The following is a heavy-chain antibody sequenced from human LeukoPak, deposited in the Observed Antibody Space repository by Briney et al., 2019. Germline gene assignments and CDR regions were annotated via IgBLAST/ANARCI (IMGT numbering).Heavy chain of an antibody. J-gene: IGHJ3*02. V-gene: IGHV3-74*01. D-gene: IGHD3-9*01. CDR3: ASSDWYAASDI. Sequence: GGSLRLSCAASGFAFSNNWMHWVRQAPGKGLLWVSRINSDGSSTSYADSVKARFTISRDNAKNTLYLQMNSLRAEDTAVYYCASSDWYAASDIWGQGTMVTVSS. CDR1: GFAFSNNW. CDR2: INSDGSST.